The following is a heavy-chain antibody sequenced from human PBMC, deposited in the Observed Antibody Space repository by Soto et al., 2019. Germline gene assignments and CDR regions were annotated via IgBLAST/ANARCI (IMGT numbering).Heavy chain of an antibody. V-gene: IGHV1-18*01. D-gene: IGHD3-22*01. CDR2: ISPYDGYT. Sequence: ASVKVSCKASGYTFTSYGINWVRQAPGQGLEWLGWISPYDGYTHYAQILQGRVSMTTDTSTKTAYMELRSLRSDDTAMYYCARGVYYDSSGARNYYFYGITVWGQGTRFTVSS. CDR3: ARGVYYDSSGARNYYFYGITV. J-gene: IGHJ6*02. CDR1: GYTFTSYG.